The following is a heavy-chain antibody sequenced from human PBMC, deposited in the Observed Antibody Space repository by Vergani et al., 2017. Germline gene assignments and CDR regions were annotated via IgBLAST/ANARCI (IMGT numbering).Heavy chain of an antibody. D-gene: IGHD3-10*01. V-gene: IGHV3-30*03. Sequence: QVSLVESGGGVVQPGRSLTLTCSASGFGFKNFAMHWVRQAPGKGLEWVATISKDGTHDYYEPSVRGRFAVSRDNFKNTMYLQTDRLTTDDTAVYFCARDATESCVSPSYYSHLLYYWGQGILVTVSS. CDR1: GFGFKNFA. CDR3: ARDATESCVSPSYYSHLLYY. CDR2: ISKDGTHD. J-gene: IGHJ4*02.